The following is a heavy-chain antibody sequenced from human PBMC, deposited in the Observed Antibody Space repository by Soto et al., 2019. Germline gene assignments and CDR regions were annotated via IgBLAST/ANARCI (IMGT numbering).Heavy chain of an antibody. CDR2: ISYDGSNK. Sequence: QVQLVESGGGVVQPGRSLRLSCAASGFTFSSYGMHWVRQAPGKGLEWVAVISYDGSNKYYADSVKGRFTISRDNSKNTLYLQMNSLRVEDTAVYYCAKDQGIAAAGGVGYYYYGMDVWGQGTTVTVSS. D-gene: IGHD6-13*01. CDR1: GFTFSSYG. CDR3: AKDQGIAAAGGVGYYYYGMDV. V-gene: IGHV3-30*18. J-gene: IGHJ6*02.